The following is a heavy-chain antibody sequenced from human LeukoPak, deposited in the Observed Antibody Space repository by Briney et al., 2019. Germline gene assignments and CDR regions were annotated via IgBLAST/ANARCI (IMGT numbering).Heavy chain of an antibody. J-gene: IGHJ3*02. D-gene: IGHD5-18*01. CDR3: ARGGNAWIQLWLSITAFDI. V-gene: IGHV4-59*01. CDR2: TYYSGST. CDR1: GGSISSYY. Sequence: PSETLSLTCTVSGGSISSYYWSWIRQPPGKGLEWIGYTYYSGSTNYNPSLKSRVTISVDTSKNQFSLKLSSVTAADTAVYYCARGGNAWIQLWLSITAFDIWGQGTMVTVSS.